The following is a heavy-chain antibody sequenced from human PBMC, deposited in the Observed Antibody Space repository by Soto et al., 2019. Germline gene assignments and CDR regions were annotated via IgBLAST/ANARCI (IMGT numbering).Heavy chain of an antibody. CDR2: INSDGSST. D-gene: IGHD6-19*01. V-gene: IGHV3-74*01. J-gene: IGHJ6*02. Sequence: GGSLRLSCAASGFTFSSYWMHWVRQAPGKGLVWVSRINSDGSSTSYADSVKGRFTISRDNAKNTLYLQMNSLRAEDTAVYYCAREEAIQAVAGWGTRDYYYYGMDVWGQGTTVTVSS. CDR3: AREEAIQAVAGWGTRDYYYYGMDV. CDR1: GFTFSSYW.